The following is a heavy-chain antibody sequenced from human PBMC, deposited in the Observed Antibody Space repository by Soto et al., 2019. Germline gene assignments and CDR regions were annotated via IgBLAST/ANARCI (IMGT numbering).Heavy chain of an antibody. D-gene: IGHD3-10*01. V-gene: IGHV1-2*02. J-gene: IGHJ5*02. CDR1: GYTFTGYF. CDR3: ARVIGVDDYNSPLDT. CDR2: INPYSGGA. Sequence: ASVKVSCKASGYTFTGYFMHWVRQAPGQGREWMGWINPYSGGADYAQSFQGRVTMTRDTSISTVYMQLSRPRFDDTAAYDCARVIGVDDYNSPLDTWGQGTVVTVSS.